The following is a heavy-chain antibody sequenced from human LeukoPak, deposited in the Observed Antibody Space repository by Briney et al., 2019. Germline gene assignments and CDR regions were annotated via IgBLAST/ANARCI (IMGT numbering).Heavy chain of an antibody. CDR3: AGSDTLGYSPREWDYWSFEL. D-gene: IGHD3-22*01. J-gene: IGHJ2*01. CDR1: GFTFSRYS. Sequence: GGSLRLSCAASGFTFSRYSMEWVRQAPGKGLEWVSSISSGSTYIYYADSMKGRFTISRDNAKNSLYLQMNSLRAEDTAMYYCAGSDTLGYSPREWDYWSFELWGRGTLVTVSS. CDR2: ISSGSTYI. V-gene: IGHV3-21*01.